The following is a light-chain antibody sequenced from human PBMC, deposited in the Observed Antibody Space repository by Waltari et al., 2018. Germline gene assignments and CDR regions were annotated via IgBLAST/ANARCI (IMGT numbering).Light chain of an antibody. CDR1: QSVSSN. CDR3: QQYNNWPSWT. V-gene: IGKV3-15*01. J-gene: IGKJ1*01. Sequence: EIVMTQSPATLSVSTGERATLPCRASQSVSSNLAWYQQKPGQAPRLPIYGASTRATGIPARFSGSGSGTEFTLTISSLQSEDFAVYYCQQYNNWPSWTFGQGTKVEIK. CDR2: GAS.